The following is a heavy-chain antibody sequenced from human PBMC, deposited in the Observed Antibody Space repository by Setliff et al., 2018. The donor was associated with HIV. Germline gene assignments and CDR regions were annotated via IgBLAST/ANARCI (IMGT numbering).Heavy chain of an antibody. CDR1: GGSISSNNYY. CDR2: VNSDGNS. V-gene: IGHV4-39*01. D-gene: IGHD3-16*01. CDR3: VRHADGWVWGGTGLDH. Sequence: PSETLSLTCIVSGGSISSNNYYWGWIRQSPGKGLEWIGSVNSDGNSRSNPSLKSRVVISVDTSENQVSLRLTSVTATDTAVYYCVRHADGWVWGGTGLDHWGQGTLVTVSS. J-gene: IGHJ4*02.